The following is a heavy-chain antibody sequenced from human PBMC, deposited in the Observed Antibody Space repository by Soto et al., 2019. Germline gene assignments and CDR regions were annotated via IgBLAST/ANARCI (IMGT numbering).Heavy chain of an antibody. CDR3: ARSDYYDFWRGYSYFNY. D-gene: IGHD3-3*01. V-gene: IGHV1-69*13. CDR2: IIPIFGTA. Sequence: GASVKVSCKSSGGTFSRYAISGVQQAPGQGLEWMGGIIPIFGTANYAQKFQGRVTMTADESTSTAYMELSRLRAEAAAVYYCARSDYYDFWRGYSYFNYWGQGTLVTVSS. J-gene: IGHJ4*02. CDR1: GGTFSRYA.